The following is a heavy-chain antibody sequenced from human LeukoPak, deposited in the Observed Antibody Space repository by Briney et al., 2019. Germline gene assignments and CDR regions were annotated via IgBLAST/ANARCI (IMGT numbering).Heavy chain of an antibody. CDR3: ARLIVVVPAAIGWFDP. CDR1: GGTFSSYA. J-gene: IGHJ5*02. CDR2: IIPIFGTA. V-gene: IGHV1-69*13. Sequence: ASVKVSCKASGGTFSSYAISWVRQAPGQGLEWMGGIIPIFGTANYAQKFQGRVTITADESTSTAYMELSSLRSKDTAVYYCARLIVVVPAAIGWFDPWGQGTLVTVSS. D-gene: IGHD2-2*02.